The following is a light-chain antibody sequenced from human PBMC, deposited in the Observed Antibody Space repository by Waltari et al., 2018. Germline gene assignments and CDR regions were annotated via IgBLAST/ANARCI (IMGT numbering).Light chain of an antibody. CDR1: SSAVGGYNY. CDR2: DVS. V-gene: IGLV2-11*01. CDR3: CSYAGSYTSL. J-gene: IGLJ1*01. Sequence: QSALTQPRSVSGSPGQSVTISCTGTSSAVGGYNYVSWYQQHPGKAPKLMIYDVSKRPSGVPDRFSGSKSGNTASLTISGLQAEDEADYYCCSYAGSYTSLFGTGTKVTVL.